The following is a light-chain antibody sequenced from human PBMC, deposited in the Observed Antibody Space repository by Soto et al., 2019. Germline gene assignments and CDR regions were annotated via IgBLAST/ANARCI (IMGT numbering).Light chain of an antibody. CDR2: DVS. Sequence: QSVLTQPASVSGSHGQSITISCTGTSSDVGGYNYVSWYQQHTGKAPKLMIYDVSNRPSGVSDRFSGSKSGNTASLSISGLQAEDEADYYCRSYTSSSNNVVFGGGTKLTVL. J-gene: IGLJ2*01. CDR3: RSYTSSSNNVV. V-gene: IGLV2-14*01. CDR1: SSDVGGYNY.